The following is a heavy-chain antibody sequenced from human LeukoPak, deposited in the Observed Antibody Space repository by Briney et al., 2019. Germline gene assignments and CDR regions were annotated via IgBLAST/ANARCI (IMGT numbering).Heavy chain of an antibody. CDR2: INHSGST. CDR1: GGSFSGYY. V-gene: IGHV4-34*01. J-gene: IGHJ4*02. Sequence: SETLSLTCAVYGGSFSGYYWSWIRQPPGKGLEWIGEINHSGSTNYNPSLKSRVTIPVDTSKNQFSLKLSSVTAADTAVYYCARIERRYCSGGSCKRGSFDYWGQGTLVTVSS. D-gene: IGHD2-15*01. CDR3: ARIERRYCSGGSCKRGSFDY.